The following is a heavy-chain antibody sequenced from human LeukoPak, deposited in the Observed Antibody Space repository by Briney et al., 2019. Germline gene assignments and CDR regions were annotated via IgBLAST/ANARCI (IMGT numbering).Heavy chain of an antibody. D-gene: IGHD6-19*01. Sequence: GGSLRLSCAASGFTFSDYYMSWIRQAPGKGLEWVANIKQDGTEKYYLDSLEGRFTISRDNAQNSVHLQINRLRAEDTAIYYCARRGTIAVPVFWFDPWGPGTLVIVSS. V-gene: IGHV3-7*01. CDR3: ARRGTIAVPVFWFDP. J-gene: IGHJ5*02. CDR1: GFTFSDYY. CDR2: IKQDGTEK.